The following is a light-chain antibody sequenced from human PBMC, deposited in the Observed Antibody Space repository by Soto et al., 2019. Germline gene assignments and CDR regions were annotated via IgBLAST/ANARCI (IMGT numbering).Light chain of an antibody. J-gene: IGLJ3*02. CDR2: EDH. CDR1: SGSIDSNY. Sequence: QSVSESPGKTVTISCTRSSGSIDSNYVQWYQQRPGSAPTTVLYEDHQRPSGVPDRFSGSIDSSSNSASLTISGLKTDDEADYYCQSYDSGILVFGGGTKVTVL. V-gene: IGLV6-57*03. CDR3: QSYDSGILV.